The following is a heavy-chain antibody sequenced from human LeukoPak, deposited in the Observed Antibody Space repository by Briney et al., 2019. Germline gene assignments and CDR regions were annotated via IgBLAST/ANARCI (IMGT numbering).Heavy chain of an antibody. V-gene: IGHV3-74*01. CDR3: ARGPFTIFQSFYFVY. Sequence: GGSLRLSCAASGFTFSSYWMHWVRQAPGKGLVWVSRINSDGSSTSYADSVKGRFTISRDNAKNTLYLQMNSLRAEDTAVYYCARGPFTIFQSFYFVYWGQGTLVTVSS. D-gene: IGHD3-3*01. CDR1: GFTFSSYW. CDR2: INSDGSST. J-gene: IGHJ4*02.